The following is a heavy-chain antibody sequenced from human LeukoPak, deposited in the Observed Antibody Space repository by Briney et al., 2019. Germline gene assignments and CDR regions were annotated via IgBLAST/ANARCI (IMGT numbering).Heavy chain of an antibody. D-gene: IGHD6-13*01. V-gene: IGHV4-59*12. Sequence: SEILSLTCTVSGGSISSYYWSWIRQPPGKGLEWIGYIYYSGSTNYNPSLKGRVTISVDTSKIQFSLKLSSVTAADTAVHYCARGTLADYWGQGTLVTVSS. CDR3: ARGTLADY. CDR1: GGSISSYY. J-gene: IGHJ4*02. CDR2: IYYSGST.